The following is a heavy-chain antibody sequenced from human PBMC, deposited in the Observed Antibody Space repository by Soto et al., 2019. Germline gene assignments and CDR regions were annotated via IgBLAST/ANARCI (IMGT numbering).Heavy chain of an antibody. CDR3: ARRHGRGYDHYYYGMDV. J-gene: IGHJ6*02. CDR2: ISYDGSNK. CDR1: GFTFSSYA. V-gene: IGHV3-30-3*01. Sequence: QVQLVESGGGVVQPGRSLRLSCAASGFTFSSYAMHWVRQAPGKGLEWVAVISYDGSNKYYADSVKGRFTISRDNSXNXQYLQMNSLRAEDTAVYYCARRHGRGYDHYYYGMDVWGQGTTVTVSS. D-gene: IGHD5-12*01.